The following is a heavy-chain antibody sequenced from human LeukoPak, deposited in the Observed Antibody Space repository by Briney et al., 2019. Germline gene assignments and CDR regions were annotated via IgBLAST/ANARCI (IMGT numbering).Heavy chain of an antibody. J-gene: IGHJ4*02. D-gene: IGHD3-10*01. CDR2: IYYSGRT. Sequence: PSETLSLTCTVSGGSISTYYWSWIRQPPGKGLEWIGYIYYSGRTNYNPSLKSRVTISVDTSKKQFSLKLSSVTAADTAVYYCARAQFKRYYYGSGSYLNWGQGTLVTVSS. V-gene: IGHV4-59*12. CDR3: ARAQFKRYYYGSGSYLN. CDR1: GGSISTYY.